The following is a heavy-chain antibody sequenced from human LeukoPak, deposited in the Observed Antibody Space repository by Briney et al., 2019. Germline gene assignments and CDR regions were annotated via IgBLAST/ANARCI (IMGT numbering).Heavy chain of an antibody. D-gene: IGHD3-22*01. V-gene: IGHV3-74*01. CDR2: INSDGSST. CDR3: AREPDRGYYDSSGYFYYYYGMDV. Sequence: PGGSLRLSCAASGFTFSSYWMHWVRHAPGKGLVWVSRINSDGSSTSYADSVKGRFTISRDNAKNTLYLQMNSLRAEDTAVSYCAREPDRGYYDSSGYFYYYYGMDVWGQGTTVTVSS. J-gene: IGHJ6*02. CDR1: GFTFSSYW.